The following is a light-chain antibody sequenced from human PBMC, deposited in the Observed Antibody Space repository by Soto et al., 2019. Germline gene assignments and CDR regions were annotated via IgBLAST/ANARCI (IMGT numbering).Light chain of an antibody. J-gene: IGKJ1*01. CDR2: DAS. V-gene: IGKV3-11*01. CDR1: QSVRSY. Sequence: EIVLTQSPATLSLSPGERATLSCRASQSVRSYFAGYQQKPGQQPRLLIYDASNRATGIPARFIGSGSGTEFTLTISSLEPEDFAVYYCQQRSNWPLWTFGQGTKVEIK. CDR3: QQRSNWPLWT.